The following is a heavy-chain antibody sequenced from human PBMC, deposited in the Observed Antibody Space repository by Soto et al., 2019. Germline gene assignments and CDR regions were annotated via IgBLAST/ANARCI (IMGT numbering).Heavy chain of an antibody. J-gene: IGHJ6*02. Sequence: SETLSLTCTVSGGSISSSDHYWGWIRQPPGKGLEWIGSIYFTGSTYYTPSLKSRVTFSVDTSKNQFSLKLTSVAAADTAVYYCAKHEGSNPYYYGVDVWGQGTTVTVSS. CDR3: AKHEGSNPYYYGVDV. CDR1: GGSISSSDHY. CDR2: IYFTGST. V-gene: IGHV4-39*01. D-gene: IGHD6-13*01.